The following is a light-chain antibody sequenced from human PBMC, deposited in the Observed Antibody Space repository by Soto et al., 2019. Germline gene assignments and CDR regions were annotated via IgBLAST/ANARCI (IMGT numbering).Light chain of an antibody. V-gene: IGKV3-15*01. CDR3: QQYNNWPPIT. CDR2: DAS. J-gene: IGKJ5*01. Sequence: EIVMTQSPATLSVSPGERATLSCRASQSVRSKLAWYQQKPGQAPRLLIYDASTRATGIPAWFSGSGSGTEFTLTISSLQSEDFAVYYCQQYNNWPPITFGQGTRLEIK. CDR1: QSVRSK.